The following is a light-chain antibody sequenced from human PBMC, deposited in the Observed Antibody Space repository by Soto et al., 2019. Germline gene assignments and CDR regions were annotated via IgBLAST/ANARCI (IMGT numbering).Light chain of an antibody. V-gene: IGKV3-20*01. J-gene: IGKJ5*01. CDR3: QHYVEGTPIT. CDR2: GAS. CDR1: QNVNNN. Sequence: ENLFTQSPCRLSAIPGERASLSCRAGQNVNNNLAWYQQTAGQAPRPLISGASSRATGIPDRFIGSGSGTDFTLTISRLEPDDFALYYCQHYVEGTPITFGQGTRLEI.